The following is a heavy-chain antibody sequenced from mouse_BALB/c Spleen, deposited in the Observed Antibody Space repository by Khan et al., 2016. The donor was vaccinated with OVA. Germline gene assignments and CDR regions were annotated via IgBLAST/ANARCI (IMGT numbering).Heavy chain of an antibody. CDR1: GYTFKNHG. Sequence: QIQLVQSGPELKKPGETVKISCKASGYTFKNHGMNWVKQAPGKGLKWMGWINTYTGEPTYVEDFKGRFAFSLETSASTAYLQINNLKNEDTATYVCASPPYFSYVMVYWGQGTSVTVSS. D-gene: IGHD2-10*01. CDR2: INTYTGEP. J-gene: IGHJ4*01. V-gene: IGHV9-3-1*01. CDR3: ASPPYFSYVMVY.